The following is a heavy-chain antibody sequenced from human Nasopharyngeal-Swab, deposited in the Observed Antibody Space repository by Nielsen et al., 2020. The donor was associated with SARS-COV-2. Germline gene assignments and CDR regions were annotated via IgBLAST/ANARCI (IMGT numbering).Heavy chain of an antibody. V-gene: IGHV3-73*01. CDR1: GFTFSDSA. D-gene: IGHD2-15*01. Sequence: GGSLRLSCAASGFTFSDSAIHWVRQAPGEGLEWVARIRTKGNNYATAYSASVKGRFIILRDDPTNAAYLQMNRLKTEDTAMYYCTRCGGGCYSGRDYWGQGTLVTVSS. CDR2: IRTKGNNYAT. J-gene: IGHJ4*02. CDR3: TRCGGGCYSGRDY.